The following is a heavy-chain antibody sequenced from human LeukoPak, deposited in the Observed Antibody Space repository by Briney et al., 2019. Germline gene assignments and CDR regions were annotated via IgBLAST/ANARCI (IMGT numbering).Heavy chain of an antibody. CDR1: GFTFSNAW. CDR2: IKSKTDGGTT. J-gene: IGHJ6*02. D-gene: IGHD2-15*01. V-gene: IGHV3-15*01. CDR3: ARDAGGYCSGGSCNTAGMDV. Sequence: GGSLRLSCAASGFTFSNAWMSWVRQAPGKGLEWVGRIKSKTDGGTTDYAAPVKGRFTISRDDSKNTLYLQMNSLKTEDTAVYYCARDAGGYCSGGSCNTAGMDVWGQGTTVTVSS.